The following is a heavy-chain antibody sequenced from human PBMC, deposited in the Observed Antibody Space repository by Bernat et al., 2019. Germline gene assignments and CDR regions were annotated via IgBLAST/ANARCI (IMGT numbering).Heavy chain of an antibody. Sequence: QVQLVESGGGVVQPGKSLRLSCAASGFMFSSYGMHWVRRAPGKGLEWVAVISYDGSNKFYVDSVKGRFTISRDNSKDTLYLQMNSLRAEDTAVYYCAKELREGSSYYYYYYGMDVWGQGTTVTVSS. CDR2: ISYDGSNK. D-gene: IGHD6-13*01. V-gene: IGHV3-30*18. J-gene: IGHJ6*02. CDR3: AKELREGSSYYYYYYGMDV. CDR1: GFMFSSYG.